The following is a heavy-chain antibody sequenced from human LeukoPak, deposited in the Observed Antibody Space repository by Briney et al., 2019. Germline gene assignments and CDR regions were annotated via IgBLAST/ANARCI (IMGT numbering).Heavy chain of an antibody. V-gene: IGHV3-48*03. CDR2: ISSSGSTI. CDR3: SMTNYYDSSGYSPFDY. Sequence: GGSLRLSCAASGFTFSSYEMNWVRQAPGKGLEWVSYISSSGSTIYYADSVKGRFTISRDNSKNTLYLQMNSLRAEDTAVYYCSMTNYYDSSGYSPFDYWGQGTLVTVSS. D-gene: IGHD3-22*01. J-gene: IGHJ4*02. CDR1: GFTFSSYE.